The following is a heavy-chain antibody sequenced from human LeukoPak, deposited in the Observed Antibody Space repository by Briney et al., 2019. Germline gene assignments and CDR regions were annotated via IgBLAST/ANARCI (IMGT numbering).Heavy chain of an antibody. CDR1: GFTVSSNY. CDR2: IYIGGST. V-gene: IGHV3-66*01. D-gene: IGHD3-3*01. CDR3: ARDGPHYDFWSGPAY. J-gene: IGHJ4*02. Sequence: GGSLRLSCAAFGFTVSSNYMSWVRQAPGKGLEWVSIIYIGGSTYYADSVKGRFTISRDNSKNTLYLQMNSLRAEDTAVYYCARDGPHYDFWSGPAYWGQGTLVTVSS.